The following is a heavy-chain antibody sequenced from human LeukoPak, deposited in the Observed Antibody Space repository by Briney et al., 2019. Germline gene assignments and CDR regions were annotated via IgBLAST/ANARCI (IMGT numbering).Heavy chain of an antibody. J-gene: IGHJ4*02. CDR1: GFTVSSNS. CDR3: ARGSLVHYYGSGSYRNRAGFDY. D-gene: IGHD3-10*01. CDR2: IYSDNT. Sequence: GGSLRLSCTVSGFTVSSNSMSWVRQAPGKGLEWVSFIYSDNTHYSDSVKGRFTIPRDNSKNTLYLQMNSLRAEDTAVYYCARGSLVHYYGSGSYRNRAGFDYWGQGTLVTVSS. V-gene: IGHV3-53*01.